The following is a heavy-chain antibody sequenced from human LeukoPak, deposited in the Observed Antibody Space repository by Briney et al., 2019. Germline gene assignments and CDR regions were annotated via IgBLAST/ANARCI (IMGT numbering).Heavy chain of an antibody. CDR2: IKQDGSEK. CDR1: GFTFSAYW. Sequence: PGRSLRLSCAASGFTFSAYWMSWVRQAPGRGLEWVANIKQDGSEKYYVDSVKGRFTISRDNAKNSLYLQMNSLRAEDTAVYYCARDSRGGYYYGMDVWGQGTTVTVSS. J-gene: IGHJ6*02. D-gene: IGHD3-10*01. CDR3: ARDSRGGYYYGMDV. V-gene: IGHV3-7*04.